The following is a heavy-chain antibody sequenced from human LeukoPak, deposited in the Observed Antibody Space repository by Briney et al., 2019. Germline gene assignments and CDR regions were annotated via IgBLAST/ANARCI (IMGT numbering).Heavy chain of an antibody. CDR2: INPNSGGT. D-gene: IGHD6-19*01. V-gene: IGHV1-2*02. J-gene: IGHJ4*02. CDR3: ARVPSKGIAVAGIDY. CDR1: GYTFTGYY. Sequence: ASVKVSCKASGYTFTGYYMHWVRQAPGQGLEWMGWINPNSGGTNYAQKFQGRVTMTRDTSISTAYMELSSLRSEDTAVYYCARVPSKGIAVAGIDYWGQGTLVTVSS.